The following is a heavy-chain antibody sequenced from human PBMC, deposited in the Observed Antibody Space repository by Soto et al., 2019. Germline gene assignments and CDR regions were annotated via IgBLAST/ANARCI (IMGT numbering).Heavy chain of an antibody. CDR2: IRSKANSYAT. CDR3: TRQTGGSGSYYPFDY. Sequence: GGSLRLSCAASGFTFSGSAMHWVRQASGKGLEWVGRIRSKANSYATAYAASVKGRFTISRDDSKNTAYLQMNSLKTEDTAVYYCTRQTGGSGSYYPFDYWGQGTLVTVSS. V-gene: IGHV3-73*01. CDR1: GFTFSGSA. J-gene: IGHJ4*02. D-gene: IGHD3-10*01.